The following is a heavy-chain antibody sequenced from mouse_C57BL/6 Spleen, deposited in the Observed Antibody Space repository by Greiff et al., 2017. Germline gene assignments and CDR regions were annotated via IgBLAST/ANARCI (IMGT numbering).Heavy chain of an antibody. V-gene: IGHV2-2*01. Sequence: VQVVESGPGLVQPSQRLSITCTVSGFSLTSYGVHWVRQSPGKGLEWLGVIWSGGSTDYNAAFISILSISKDNSKSQVFFKMNSLQADDTAIYYCARTTVDYYAMDYWGQGTSVTVSS. CDR3: ARTTVDYYAMDY. CDR2: IWSGGST. CDR1: GFSLTSYG. D-gene: IGHD1-1*01. J-gene: IGHJ4*01.